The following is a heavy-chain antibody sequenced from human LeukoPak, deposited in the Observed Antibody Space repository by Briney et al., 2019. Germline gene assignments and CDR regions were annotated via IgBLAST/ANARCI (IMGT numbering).Heavy chain of an antibody. CDR2: VSHDGTKK. J-gene: IGHJ6*03. Sequence: GGSLRLSCAGAGFTFNDYAMHWVRQAPGKGLEWVALVSHDGTKKYYADSVKGRFTISRDNSKNTLYLQMNSLRAEDTAVYYCARGCSSTSCLYYYYYMDVWGKGTTVTVSS. CDR1: GFTFNDYA. D-gene: IGHD2-2*01. CDR3: ARGCSSTSCLYYYYYMDV. V-gene: IGHV3-30-3*01.